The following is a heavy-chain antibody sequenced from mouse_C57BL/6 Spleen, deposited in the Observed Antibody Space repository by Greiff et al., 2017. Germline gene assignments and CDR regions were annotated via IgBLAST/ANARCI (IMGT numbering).Heavy chain of an antibody. D-gene: IGHD1-1*01. J-gene: IGHJ4*01. CDR1: GYTFTSYG. V-gene: IGHV1-81*01. CDR2: IYPRSGNT. CDR3: ASPFITTVVADYAMGY. Sequence: QVQLQQSGAELARPGASVKLSCKASGYTFTSYGISWVKQRTGQGLEWIGEIYPRSGNTYYNEKFKGKATLTADKSSSTAYMELRSLTSEDSAVYFCASPFITTVVADYAMGYWGQGTSVTVSS.